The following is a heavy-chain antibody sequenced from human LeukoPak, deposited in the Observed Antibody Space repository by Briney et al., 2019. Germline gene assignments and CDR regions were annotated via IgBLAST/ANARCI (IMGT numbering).Heavy chain of an antibody. CDR3: ARDFPSGVSGSYFRYDY. V-gene: IGHV3-7*01. D-gene: IGHD3-10*01. Sequence: GGSLRLSCAASGFTFSTYWMSWVRQAPGKGLEWVANIKQDGSEKYYVDSVKGRFTISRDNAQNSLYLQMNSLRADDTAVYYCARDFPSGVSGSYFRYDYWGQGTLVTVSS. CDR1: GFTFSTYW. J-gene: IGHJ4*02. CDR2: IKQDGSEK.